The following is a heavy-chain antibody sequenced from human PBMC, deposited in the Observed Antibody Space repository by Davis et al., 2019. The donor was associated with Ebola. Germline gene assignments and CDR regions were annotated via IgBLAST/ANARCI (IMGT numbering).Heavy chain of an antibody. D-gene: IGHD3-3*01. J-gene: IGHJ4*02. CDR3: TTGSPWSGSCFYS. V-gene: IGHV3-15*01. Sequence: PGRSLRPSCATPGITFSTVWKGWVRLAPGKRSEWNGRIKSKSAGGIADYAAPVEDKFTISRDDSKNTLFLQLNSLKTEDTAVYYCTTGSPWSGSCFYSWGQGTLVTVSS. CDR1: GITFSTVW. CDR2: IKSKSAGGIA.